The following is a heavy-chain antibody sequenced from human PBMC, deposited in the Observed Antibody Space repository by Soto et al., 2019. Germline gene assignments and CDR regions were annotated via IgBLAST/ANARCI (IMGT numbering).Heavy chain of an antibody. CDR1: GFTFSSYS. J-gene: IGHJ3*02. Sequence: GGSLRLSCAASGFTFSSYSMNWVRQAPGKGLEWVSSISSSSSYIYYADSVKGRFTISRDNAKNSLYLQMNSLRAEDTAVYYCARDRSLLEWLFDAFDIWGQGTMVTVSS. V-gene: IGHV3-21*01. CDR2: ISSSSSYI. CDR3: ARDRSLLEWLFDAFDI. D-gene: IGHD3-3*01.